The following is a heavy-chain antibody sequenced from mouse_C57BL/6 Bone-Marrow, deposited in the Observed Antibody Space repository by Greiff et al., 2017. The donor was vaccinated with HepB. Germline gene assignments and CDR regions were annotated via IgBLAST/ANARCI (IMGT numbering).Heavy chain of an antibody. J-gene: IGHJ3*01. CDR3: ASPFKAWFAY. CDR1: GYTFTDYY. V-gene: IGHV1-26*01. Sequence: VQLQQSGPELVKPGASVKISCKASGYTFTDYYMNWVKQSHGKSLEWIGDINPNNGGTSYNQKFKGKATLTVDKSSSTAFMELRSLTSEGSAVYYCASPFKAWFAYWGQGTLVTVSA. CDR2: INPNNGGT.